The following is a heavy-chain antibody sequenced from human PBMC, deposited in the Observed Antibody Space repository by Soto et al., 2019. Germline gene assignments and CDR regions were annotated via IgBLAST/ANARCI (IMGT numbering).Heavy chain of an antibody. CDR1: GFTFTNYA. CDR2: ITANGDST. V-gene: IGHV3-23*01. J-gene: IGHJ4*02. D-gene: IGHD2-21*01. Sequence: EVQLLESGGGLVQPGGSLRLSCAVSGFTFTNYAMTWVRQAPGKGLEWVSSITANGDSTYYADSVEGRFTISRDNSNNSLFLKMSSRRAEAPAFYSWPPVGRFFNIPPAFDSGAQGTRATASS. CDR3: PPVGRFFNIPPAFDS.